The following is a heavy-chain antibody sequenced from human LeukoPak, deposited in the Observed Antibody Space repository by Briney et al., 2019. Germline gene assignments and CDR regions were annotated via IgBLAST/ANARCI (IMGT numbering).Heavy chain of an antibody. D-gene: IGHD2-15*01. CDR1: EFRFSDYW. Sequence: PGGSLRLSCEASEFRFSDYWMTWVRQAPGKGLEWVANIKEDGREKYYVDSVKGRFTLSKDNAKNSVYLQMNSLGAEDTAVYYCARGWGEKGYCRGGTCNNPQFDYWGQGILVTVSS. CDR3: ARGWGEKGYCRGGTCNNPQFDY. CDR2: IKEDGREK. J-gene: IGHJ4*02. V-gene: IGHV3-7*01.